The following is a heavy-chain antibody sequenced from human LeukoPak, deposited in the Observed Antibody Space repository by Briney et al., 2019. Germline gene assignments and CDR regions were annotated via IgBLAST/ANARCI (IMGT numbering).Heavy chain of an antibody. J-gene: IGHJ4*02. CDR2: IIPILGIA. Sequence: SVKVSCKASGGTFSSYAISWVRQAPGQGLEWMGRIIPILGIANYAQKFQGRVTITADKSTSTAYMELSSLRSEDTAVYYCARGGERGLRFLEWLPSVDYWGQGTLVTVSS. D-gene: IGHD3-3*01. CDR3: ARGGERGLRFLEWLPSVDY. V-gene: IGHV1-69*04. CDR1: GGTFSSYA.